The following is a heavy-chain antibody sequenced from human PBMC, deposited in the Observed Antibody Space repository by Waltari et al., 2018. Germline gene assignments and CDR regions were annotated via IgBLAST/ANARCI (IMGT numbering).Heavy chain of an antibody. CDR1: GGSFSGYY. D-gene: IGHD6-13*01. J-gene: IGHJ4*02. Sequence: QVQLQQWGAGLLKPSETLSLTCAVYGGSFSGYYWRWIRPPPGKGLEWIGEINHSGSTNYNPSLKSRVTISVDTSKNQFSLKLSSVTAADTAVYYCARAGESWSRIFDYWGQGTLVTVSS. CDR2: INHSGST. CDR3: ARAGESWSRIFDY. V-gene: IGHV4-34*01.